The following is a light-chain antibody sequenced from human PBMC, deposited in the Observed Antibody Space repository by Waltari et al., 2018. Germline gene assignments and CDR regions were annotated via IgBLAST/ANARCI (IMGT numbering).Light chain of an antibody. CDR2: GVS. CDR3: CSYAGTYTVRV. Sequence: YQQRPSKSSKLMVYGVSKRPSGVPDRFSGSKSGNTASLTISGLQAEDEGDYYCCSYAGTYTVRVFGGGTKVTVL. V-gene: IGLV2-11*01. J-gene: IGLJ3*02.